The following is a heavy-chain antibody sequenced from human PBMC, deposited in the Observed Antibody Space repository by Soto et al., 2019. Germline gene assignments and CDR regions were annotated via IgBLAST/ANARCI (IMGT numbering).Heavy chain of an antibody. D-gene: IGHD2-15*01. CDR2: ISSSASHI. J-gene: IGHJ5*02. CDR1: GFSFSSYS. CDR3: ARGYTGYCSGGTCYWFDP. V-gene: IGHV3-21*01. Sequence: EVQLVEPGGGLVKPGGSLRLSCAASGFSFSSYSMNWVRQAPGKGLEWVSSISSSASHIKYADSVKGRFTISRDNAKKSLYLQMNSLRAEDTAVYYCARGYTGYCSGGTCYWFDPWGQGTLVTVSS.